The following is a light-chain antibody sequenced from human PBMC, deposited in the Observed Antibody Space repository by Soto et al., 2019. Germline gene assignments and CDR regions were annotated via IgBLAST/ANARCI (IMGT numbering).Light chain of an antibody. CDR3: CSYAGSYTYV. Sequence: QSALTQPRSVSGSPGQSVTISCTGTSGDVGGYNYVSWYQQHPGKAPKLIIYDVTQRPSGVPDRFSGSKSGNTASLTISGLQAADEADYYCCSYAGSYTYVFGTGTKVTVL. CDR1: SGDVGGYNY. J-gene: IGLJ1*01. V-gene: IGLV2-11*01. CDR2: DVT.